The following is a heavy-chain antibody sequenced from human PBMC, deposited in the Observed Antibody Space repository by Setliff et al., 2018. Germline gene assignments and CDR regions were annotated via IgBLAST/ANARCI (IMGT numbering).Heavy chain of an antibody. CDR2: IYHSGST. J-gene: IGHJ6*02. Sequence: SETLSLTCAVSGGSISSGDYSWSWIRQPPGKGLEWIGYIYHSGSTYYNPSLKSRVTMSVDRSKNQFSLKLSSVTAADTAVYYCASQGDMISPWGYGMDVWGQGTTVTVSS. D-gene: IGHD3-22*01. CDR3: ASQGDMISPWGYGMDV. V-gene: IGHV4-30-2*01. CDR1: GGSISSGDYS.